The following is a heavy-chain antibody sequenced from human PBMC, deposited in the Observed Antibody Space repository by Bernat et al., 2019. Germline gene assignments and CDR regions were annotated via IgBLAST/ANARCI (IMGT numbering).Heavy chain of an antibody. Sequence: EVQLVETGGGLIQPGGSLRLSCAASGFTVSSNYMSWVRQAPGKGLDWVSVIYSGGSTYYADSVKGRFTIYRDNSKNTLYLQMNSLRAEDTAVYYCARDPTDYDILTASMENSAYGMDVWGQGTTVTVSS. CDR1: GFTVSSNY. CDR2: IYSGGST. V-gene: IGHV3-53*02. J-gene: IGHJ6*02. D-gene: IGHD3-9*01. CDR3: ARDPTDYDILTASMENSAYGMDV.